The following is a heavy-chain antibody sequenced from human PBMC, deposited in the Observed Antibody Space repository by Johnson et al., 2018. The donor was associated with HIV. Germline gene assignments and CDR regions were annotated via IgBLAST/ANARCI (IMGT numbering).Heavy chain of an antibody. CDR2: ISFDGSHK. D-gene: IGHD3-3*01. V-gene: IGHV3-30*18. Sequence: QMQLVESGGGVVQPGRSLRLSCAASGFAFSNYGMHWVRQAPGKGLEWVAVISFDGSHKYYTDSVKGLSTISRDNSNNTLYLHMNSLRPDDTGVYYCAKDKFMFLENPVDAFDVWGQGTMVTFSS. CDR3: AKDKFMFLENPVDAFDV. CDR1: GFAFSNYG. J-gene: IGHJ3*01.